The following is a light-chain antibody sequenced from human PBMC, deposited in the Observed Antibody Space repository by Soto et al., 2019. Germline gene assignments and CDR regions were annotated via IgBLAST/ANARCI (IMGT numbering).Light chain of an antibody. J-gene: IGKJ1*01. CDR1: QSVRNNY. CDR3: QQRNDWWT. Sequence: EIVLTQSPGTLSLSPGERATLSCRASQSVRNNYLAWYQQRPGQAPRLLIYDASTRATGIPARFSGRGSGTDFTLTISSLEPEDSAVYYCQQRNDWWTFGPGTKVDIK. V-gene: IGKV3D-20*02. CDR2: DAS.